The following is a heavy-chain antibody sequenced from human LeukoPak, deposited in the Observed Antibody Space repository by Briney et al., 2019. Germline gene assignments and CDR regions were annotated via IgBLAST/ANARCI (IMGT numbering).Heavy chain of an antibody. CDR3: ARDGVDYYYGMDV. CDR1: GGSFSGYY. J-gene: IGHJ6*02. D-gene: IGHD2-15*01. Sequence: SETLSLTCAVYGGSFSGYYWSWIRQPPGKGLEWIGEINHSGSTNYNPSLKSRVTISVDTSKNQFSLKLSSVTAADTAVYYCARDGVDYYYGMDVWGQGTTVTVSS. V-gene: IGHV4-34*01. CDR2: INHSGST.